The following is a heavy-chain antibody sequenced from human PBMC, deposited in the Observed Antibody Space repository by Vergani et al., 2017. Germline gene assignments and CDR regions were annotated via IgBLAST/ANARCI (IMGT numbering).Heavy chain of an antibody. D-gene: IGHD4-17*01. J-gene: IGHJ5*02. CDR2: ISSSSSTI. Sequence: EVQLVESGGGLVQPGGSLRLSCAASGFTFSSYSMNWVRQAPGKGLEWVSYISSSSSTIYYADSVKGRFTISRDNAKNSLYLQMNSLIAEDTAVYYCASGDYGWFDPWGQGTLVTVAS. V-gene: IGHV3-48*04. CDR1: GFTFSSYS. CDR3: ASGDYGWFDP.